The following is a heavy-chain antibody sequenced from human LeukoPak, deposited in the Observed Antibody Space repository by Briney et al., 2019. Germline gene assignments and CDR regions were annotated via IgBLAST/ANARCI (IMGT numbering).Heavy chain of an antibody. Sequence: GGSLRLSCAASGFSVSSNYMSWVGQAPGKGLEGVSGIYTSGSTYYADSVKGRFTISRDNSKNTLYFQMNSLRAEDTAVYYCASPSEYSDYGWPLFDYWGQGALVTISS. J-gene: IGHJ4*02. CDR2: IYTSGST. CDR3: ASPSEYSDYGWPLFDY. CDR1: GFSVSSNY. V-gene: IGHV3-53*01. D-gene: IGHD5-12*01.